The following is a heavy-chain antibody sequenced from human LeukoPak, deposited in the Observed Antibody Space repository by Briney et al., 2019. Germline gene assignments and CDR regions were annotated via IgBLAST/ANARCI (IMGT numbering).Heavy chain of an antibody. D-gene: IGHD3-22*01. Sequence: SVKVSCKASGGTFSSYAISWVRQAPGQGLEWMGGIIPIVGTANYAQKFQGRVTITADESTSTAYMELSSLRSEDTAVYYCARDGPPSYYYDSRSDYFDYWGQGTLVTVSS. CDR2: IIPIVGTA. V-gene: IGHV1-69*13. CDR1: GGTFSSYA. CDR3: ARDGPPSYYYDSRSDYFDY. J-gene: IGHJ4*02.